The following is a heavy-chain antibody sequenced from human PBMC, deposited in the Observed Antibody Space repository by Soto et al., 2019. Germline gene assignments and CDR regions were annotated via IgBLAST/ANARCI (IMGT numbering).Heavy chain of an antibody. Sequence: SGGSLRLSCAASGFTFSSYAMSWVRQAPGKGLEWVSAISGSGGSTYYADSVKGRFTISRDNSKNTLYLQMNSLRAEDTAVYYCAKDEVSGIVVVVAAPFDYWGQGTLVTVSS. CDR3: AKDEVSGIVVVVAAPFDY. CDR2: ISGSGGST. J-gene: IGHJ4*02. CDR1: GFTFSSYA. D-gene: IGHD2-15*01. V-gene: IGHV3-23*01.